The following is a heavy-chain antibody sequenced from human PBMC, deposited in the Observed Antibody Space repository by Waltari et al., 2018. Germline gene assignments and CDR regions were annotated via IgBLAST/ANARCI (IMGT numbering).Heavy chain of an antibody. V-gene: IGHV1-8*02. CDR3: AKFHFWSGMYYYYMDV. D-gene: IGHD3-3*02. Sequence: QVQLVQSGAEVKKPGASVKVSCKASGYTFTSYDITWVRQATGQGLEWMGWMNPNSGNTGYAQKFQGRVTMTRNTSISTAYMELSSLRSEDTAVYYCAKFHFWSGMYYYYMDVWGKGTTVTISS. CDR2: MNPNSGNT. J-gene: IGHJ6*03. CDR1: GYTFTSYD.